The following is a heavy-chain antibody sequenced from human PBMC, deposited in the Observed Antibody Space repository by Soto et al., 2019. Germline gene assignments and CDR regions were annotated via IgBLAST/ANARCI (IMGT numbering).Heavy chain of an antibody. CDR3: ATANWSHHYFDP. Sequence: LSLTCAVYGGSFSGYYWSWLRQPPGKGLEWIGEINHSGSPNYNPSLKSRVTISVDTSKNQFSLKMTSVTAADTAVYYCATANWSHHYFDPWGQGXLVTVYS. V-gene: IGHV4-34*01. CDR2: INHSGSP. J-gene: IGHJ5*02. D-gene: IGHD1-1*01. CDR1: GGSFSGYY.